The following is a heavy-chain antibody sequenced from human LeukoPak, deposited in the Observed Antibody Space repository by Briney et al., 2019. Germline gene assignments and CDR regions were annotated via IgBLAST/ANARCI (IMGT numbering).Heavy chain of an antibody. D-gene: IGHD1-14*01. V-gene: IGHV1-2*02. CDR2: VNPNNGGT. Sequence: ASVKVSCKASGYTFTGYYMHWVRQAPGQGLEWMGWVNPNNGGTNYAQKLQGRVTMTTDTSTSTAYMELRSLRSDDTAAYYCARATEGAPDDYWGQGTLVTVSS. CDR3: ARATEGAPDDY. CDR1: GYTFTGYY. J-gene: IGHJ4*02.